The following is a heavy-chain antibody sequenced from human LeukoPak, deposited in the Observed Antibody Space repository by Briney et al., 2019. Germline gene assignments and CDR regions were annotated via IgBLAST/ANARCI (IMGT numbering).Heavy chain of an antibody. V-gene: IGHV3-20*04. CDR1: GFTFDDYG. CDR3: ARDPNSYYYYYMDV. CDR2: INWNGGST. Sequence: AGGSLRPSCAASGFTFDDYGMSWVRQAPGKELEWVSGINWNGGSTGYADSVKGRFTISRDNAKNSLYLQMNSLRAEDTALYYCARDPNSYYYYYMDVWGKGTTVTVSS. D-gene: IGHD1-1*01. J-gene: IGHJ6*03.